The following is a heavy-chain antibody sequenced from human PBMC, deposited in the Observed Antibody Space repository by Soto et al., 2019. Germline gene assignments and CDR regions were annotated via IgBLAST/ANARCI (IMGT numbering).Heavy chain of an antibody. D-gene: IGHD1-26*01. J-gene: IGHJ4*02. V-gene: IGHV4-34*01. CDR3: ARLPISGSYFEFDH. CDR1: GGSFSGHY. Sequence: PSETLSLTCAVYGGSFSGHYWSWTRQPPGKGLEWIGEINHRGRANYNPSLKSRVTISVDTSKNQFSLRLSSVTAADTAVYYCARLPISGSYFEFDHRGQGTLVTVSS. CDR2: INHRGRA.